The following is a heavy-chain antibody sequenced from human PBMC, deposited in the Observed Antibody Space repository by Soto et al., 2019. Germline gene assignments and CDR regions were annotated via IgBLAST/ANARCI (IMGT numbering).Heavy chain of an antibody. Sequence: PSATLSLTCTVSGVSVSSGRFYWCWIRQPPGKGLEWIGYIYYSGSTKYNPAITSRVTISVDTSKNQFSLKLTSVTAADTAVYYCARSGSGSGWLGGQGTLVTVS. J-gene: IGHJ4*02. CDR2: IYYSGST. D-gene: IGHD6-19*01. V-gene: IGHV4-61*01. CDR3: ARSGSGSGWL. CDR1: GVSVSSGRFY.